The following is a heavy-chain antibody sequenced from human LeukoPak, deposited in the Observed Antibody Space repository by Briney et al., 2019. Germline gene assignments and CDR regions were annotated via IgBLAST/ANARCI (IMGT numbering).Heavy chain of an antibody. CDR3: ARDPEWVYDTFDV. V-gene: IGHV6-1*01. D-gene: IGHD3-3*01. J-gene: IGHJ3*01. Sequence: SQTLSLTCAISGDSVSSYSAAWTWIRQSPSRGLEWLGRTYYRSNWYNDYAGSLRGRITINPNTSRNQFSLHLSSVTPDDTAVYYCARDPEWVYDTFDVWGQGTMVTVSS. CDR2: TYYRSNWYN. CDR1: GDSVSSYSAA.